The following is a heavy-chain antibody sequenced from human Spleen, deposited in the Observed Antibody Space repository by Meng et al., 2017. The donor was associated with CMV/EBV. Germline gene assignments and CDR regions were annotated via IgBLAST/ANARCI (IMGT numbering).Heavy chain of an antibody. J-gene: IGHJ4*02. CDR2: IYPGDSDT. D-gene: IGHD6-6*01. Sequence: GGSLRLSCKGSGYSFTSYWIGWVRQMPGKGLEWMGIIYPGDSDTRYSPSFQGQVTISADKSISTAYLQWSSLKASDTAMYYCARSATGSSSSPFAYWGQGTLVTVSS. CDR1: GYSFTSYW. CDR3: ARSATGSSSSPFAY. V-gene: IGHV5-51*01.